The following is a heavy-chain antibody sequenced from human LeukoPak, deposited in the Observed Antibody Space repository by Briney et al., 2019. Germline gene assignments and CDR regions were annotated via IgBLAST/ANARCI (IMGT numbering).Heavy chain of an antibody. CDR1: GYSISSTNW. D-gene: IGHD4-23*01. CDR2: IYYSGTT. V-gene: IGHV4-28*01. CDR3: AKSVDGGNSPFDY. Sequence: PSETLSLTCAVSGYSISSTNWWGWIRQPPGKGLEWIGYIYYSGTTHYNPSLKSRVTMSVDAFKNQFSLKLSSVTAVDTAIYYCAKSVDGGNSPFDYWGQGTLVTVSS. J-gene: IGHJ4*02.